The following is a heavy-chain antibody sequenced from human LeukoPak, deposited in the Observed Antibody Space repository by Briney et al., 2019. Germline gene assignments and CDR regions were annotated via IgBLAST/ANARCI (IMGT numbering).Heavy chain of an antibody. D-gene: IGHD3-10*01. Sequence: GGSLSLSCAASGFTFSSYSMNWVRQAPGKGLEWVSYISSSSSTIYYADSVKGRFTISRDNAKNSLYLQMNSLRAEDTAVYYCAREARGAFDIWGQGTMVTVSS. CDR2: ISSSSSTI. J-gene: IGHJ3*02. CDR3: AREARGAFDI. V-gene: IGHV3-48*01. CDR1: GFTFSSYS.